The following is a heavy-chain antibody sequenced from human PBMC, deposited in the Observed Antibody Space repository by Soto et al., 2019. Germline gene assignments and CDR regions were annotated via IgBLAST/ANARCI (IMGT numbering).Heavy chain of an antibody. CDR1: GFTFSSYA. CDR3: ARDFNYYDSSGYNFGY. CDR2: ISYDGSNK. Sequence: GGSLRLSCAASGFTFSSYAMHWVRQAPGKGLEWVAVISYDGSNKYYADSVKGRFTISRDNSKNTLYLQMNSLRAEDTAVYYCARDFNYYDSSGYNFGYWGQGTLVTVSS. V-gene: IGHV3-30-3*01. D-gene: IGHD3-22*01. J-gene: IGHJ4*02.